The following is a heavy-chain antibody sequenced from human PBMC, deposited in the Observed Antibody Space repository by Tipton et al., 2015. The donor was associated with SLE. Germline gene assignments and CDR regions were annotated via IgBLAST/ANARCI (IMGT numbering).Heavy chain of an antibody. J-gene: IGHJ4*02. CDR1: GGSISGHY. CDR3: ARVQYSGYDWGWYFDY. Sequence: TLSLTCTVSGGSISGHYWSWIRQPPGKGLEWIAYIYYTGTTNYNPSLKSRVTISVDTSNNQFSLKLSSVTAADTAVYYCARVQYSGYDWGWYFDYWGQGTLVTVSS. CDR2: IYYTGTT. D-gene: IGHD5-12*01. V-gene: IGHV4-59*11.